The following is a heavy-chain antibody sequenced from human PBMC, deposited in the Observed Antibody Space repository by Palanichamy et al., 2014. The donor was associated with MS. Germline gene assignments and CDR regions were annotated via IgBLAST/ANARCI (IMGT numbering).Heavy chain of an antibody. CDR3: TTRGWEVLFFDY. D-gene: IGHD3-16*02. Sequence: EVQLVESGGGLVKPGGSLRLSCAASGFTFSNVWMNWVRQAPGKGLEWVGRIRSKSDGGTTDYAAPVKGRFTISRDDSKNTLYLQMNSLKTEDTAVYYCTTRGWEVLFFDYWGQGILVTVSS. J-gene: IGHJ4*02. CDR2: IRSKSDGGTT. CDR1: GFTFSNVW. V-gene: IGHV3-15*01.